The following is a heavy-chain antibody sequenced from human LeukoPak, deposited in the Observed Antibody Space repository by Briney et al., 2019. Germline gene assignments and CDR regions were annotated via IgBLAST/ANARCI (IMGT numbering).Heavy chain of an antibody. Sequence: PGGSLRLSCAASGFTFSSYWMSWVRQAPGKGLEWVANIKQHGSEKYYVDSVKGRFTISRDNAKNTVYLQMNGLTTADTAVYHCGKDLAGGALDVWGQGTTVTVS. CDR3: GKDLAGGALDV. CDR2: IKQHGSEK. V-gene: IGHV3-7*01. CDR1: GFTFSSYW. J-gene: IGHJ6*02. D-gene: IGHD4/OR15-4a*01.